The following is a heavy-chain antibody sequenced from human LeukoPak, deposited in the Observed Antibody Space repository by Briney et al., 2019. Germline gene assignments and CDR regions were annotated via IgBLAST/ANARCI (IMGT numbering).Heavy chain of an antibody. CDR2: IKQDGSEK. CDR3: ARDWYNNSDAFDI. Sequence: GGSLRLSCAASGFTFSSYWMSWVRQAPGKGLEWVANIKQDGSEKYYVDSVKGRFTISRDNAKNSLYLQIHSLRAEDTAVYYCARDWYNNSDAFDIWGQGTMVTVSS. J-gene: IGHJ3*02. D-gene: IGHD4-11*01. CDR1: GFTFSSYW. V-gene: IGHV3-7*01.